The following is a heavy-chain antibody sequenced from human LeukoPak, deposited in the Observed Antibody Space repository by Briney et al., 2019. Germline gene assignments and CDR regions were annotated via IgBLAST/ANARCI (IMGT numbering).Heavy chain of an antibody. CDR3: ARHTYARPFDS. CDR2: IYYSGDS. J-gene: IGHJ4*02. Sequence: PSETLSLTSTVSGGSISGSYWSWIRQPPGKGLEWIGYIYYSGDSNYNPSLKSRATISLDTSKNQFSLKVSSVTAADTAIYYCARHTYARPFDSWGQGTLVTVSS. D-gene: IGHD6-6*01. V-gene: IGHV4-59*08. CDR1: GGSISGSY.